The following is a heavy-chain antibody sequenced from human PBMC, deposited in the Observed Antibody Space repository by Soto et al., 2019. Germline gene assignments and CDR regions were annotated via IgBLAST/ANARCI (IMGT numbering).Heavy chain of an antibody. D-gene: IGHD4-17*01. J-gene: IGHJ6*02. V-gene: IGHV3-74*01. CDR3: ARDKIYGDYAGVYYYYYGMDV. Sequence: GGSLRLSFAASGFTFSSYWMHWVRQAPGKGLVWVSRINSDGSSTSYADSVKGRFTISRDNAKNTLYLQMNSLRAEDTAVYYCARDKIYGDYAGVYYYYYGMDVWGQGTTVTVSS. CDR1: GFTFSSYW. CDR2: INSDGSST.